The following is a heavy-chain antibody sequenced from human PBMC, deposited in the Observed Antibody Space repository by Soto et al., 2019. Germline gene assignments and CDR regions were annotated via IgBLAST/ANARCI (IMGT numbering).Heavy chain of an antibody. D-gene: IGHD2-2*01. Sequence: QVHLQESGPGLVKPSQTLSLTCTVSGGYISSGGYYWSWIRQHPGKGLERIGYIYYSGSTYYNPSLKSRVTISVDTSKNQFSLKLSSVTAADTAVYYCAREWGERSTSYGMDVWGQGTTVTVSS. CDR1: GGYISSGGYY. J-gene: IGHJ6*02. CDR3: AREWGERSTSYGMDV. CDR2: IYYSGST. V-gene: IGHV4-31*03.